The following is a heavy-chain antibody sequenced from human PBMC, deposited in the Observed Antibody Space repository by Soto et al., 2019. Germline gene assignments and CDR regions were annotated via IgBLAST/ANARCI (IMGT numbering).Heavy chain of an antibody. D-gene: IGHD3-22*01. CDR3: ARDHYYDSSGYYDWFDP. CDR2: IYYSGST. CDR1: GGSISSGDYY. J-gene: IGHJ5*02. V-gene: IGHV4-30-4*01. Sequence: SETMSLTCTVSGGSISSGDYYWSWIRQPPGKGLEWIGYIYYSGSTYYNPSLKSRVTISVDTSKNQFSLKLSSVTAADTAVYYCARDHYYDSSGYYDWFDPWGQGTLVTVSS.